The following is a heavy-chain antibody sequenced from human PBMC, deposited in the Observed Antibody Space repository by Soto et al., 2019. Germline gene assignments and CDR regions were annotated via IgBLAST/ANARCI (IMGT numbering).Heavy chain of an antibody. CDR1: GGSISSGGYS. J-gene: IGHJ4*02. CDR3: ASLRSGWGIDY. D-gene: IGHD6-19*01. CDR2: IYHSGST. V-gene: IGHV4-30-2*01. Sequence: QLQLQESGSGLVKPSQTLSLTCAVSGGSISSGGYSWSWIRQPPGKGLEWIGYIYHSGSTYYNPSRTSRVTISVDRSKNQCSLKLGSVTAADTAVYYCASLRSGWGIDYWGQGTLVTVSS.